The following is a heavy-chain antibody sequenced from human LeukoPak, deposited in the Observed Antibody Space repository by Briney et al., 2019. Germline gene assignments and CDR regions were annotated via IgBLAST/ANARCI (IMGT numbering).Heavy chain of an antibody. J-gene: IGHJ4*02. D-gene: IGHD3-10*01. CDR1: SGSISTSSYY. CDR2: IYYSGST. V-gene: IGHV4-39*01. Sequence: SETLSLTCTVSSGSISTSSYYWGCIRQPPGKGLEWIGSIYYSGSTYYNPTLKSRVTISVDTSKNQFSLKLSSVTAADTAVYYCARRSGNYGFDYWGKGTLVTVSS. CDR3: ARRSGNYGFDY.